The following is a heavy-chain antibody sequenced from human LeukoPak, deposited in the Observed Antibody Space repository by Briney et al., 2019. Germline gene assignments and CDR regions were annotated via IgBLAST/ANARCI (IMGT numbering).Heavy chain of an antibody. Sequence: SETLSFTCTVSGGSIGSYYWNWIRQPPGKGLEWMGYIYYSGSTNYNPSLKSRDTISVDTSKNQFSLKLSSVTAAGTAVYFCARQLRGEAVAGHLQPFDYWGQGTLVTVSS. J-gene: IGHJ4*02. CDR1: GGSIGSYY. CDR2: IYYSGST. CDR3: ARQLRGEAVAGHLQPFDY. D-gene: IGHD6-19*01. V-gene: IGHV4-59*08.